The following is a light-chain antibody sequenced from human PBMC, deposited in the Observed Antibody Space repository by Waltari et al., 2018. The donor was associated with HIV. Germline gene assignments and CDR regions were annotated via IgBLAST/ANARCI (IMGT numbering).Light chain of an antibody. J-gene: IGLJ2*01. Sequence: KAPKLMIYDVTERPSGVPDRFSGSRSGNAASLTISGLQAEDEADYYCCSYAGSYTPVVFGGGTNLTVL. V-gene: IGLV2-11*01. CDR2: DVT. CDR3: CSYAGSYTPVV.